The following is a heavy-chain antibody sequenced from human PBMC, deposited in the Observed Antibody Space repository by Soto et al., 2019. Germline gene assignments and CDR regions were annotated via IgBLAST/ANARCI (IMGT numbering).Heavy chain of an antibody. CDR2: ISGSGGST. CDR3: AKGGGAYYYGSGSYYRAPIDY. J-gene: IGHJ4*02. CDR1: GFTFSSYA. V-gene: IGHV3-23*01. D-gene: IGHD3-10*01. Sequence: GGSLRLSCAASGFTFSSYAMSWVRQAPGKGLEWVSAISGSGGSTYYADSVKGRFTISRDNSKNTLYLQMNSLRAEDTAVYYCAKGGGAYYYGSGSYYRAPIDYWGQGTLVTVSS.